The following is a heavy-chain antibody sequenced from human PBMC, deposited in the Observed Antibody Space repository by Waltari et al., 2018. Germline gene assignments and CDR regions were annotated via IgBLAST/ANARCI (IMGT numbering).Heavy chain of an antibody. V-gene: IGHV4-4*07. J-gene: IGHJ4*02. D-gene: IGHD6-19*01. Sequence: QVQLQESGPGLVKPSETLSLTCTVSGGSISSYYWSWIRQPAGKGLEWIGRIYTSGSIHYNPSLKSRGTMSVDTSKNQFSLKLSSVTAAYTALYYCARFASGWMGGYFDYWGQGTLVTVSS. CDR1: GGSISSYY. CDR3: ARFASGWMGGYFDY. CDR2: IYTSGSI.